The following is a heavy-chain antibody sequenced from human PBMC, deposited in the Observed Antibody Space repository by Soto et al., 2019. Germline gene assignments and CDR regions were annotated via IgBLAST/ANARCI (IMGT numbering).Heavy chain of an antibody. D-gene: IGHD2-21*01. J-gene: IGHJ4*02. V-gene: IGHV3-48*03. CDR3: ARESIGCGGDCLDY. Sequence: GGSLRLSCAVSGFTFSNYEWNWVRQAPGKGLEWISYIDTSGDAMFYADSVKGRFAVSRDNTMNSLYLQMNSLRAEDTAAYYCARESIGCGGDCLDYWGQGTLVTVSS. CDR1: GFTFSNYE. CDR2: IDTSGDAM.